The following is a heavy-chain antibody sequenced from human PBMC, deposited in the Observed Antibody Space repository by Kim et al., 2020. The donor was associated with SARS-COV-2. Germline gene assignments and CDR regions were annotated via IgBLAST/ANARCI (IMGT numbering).Heavy chain of an antibody. Sequence: GGSLRLSCAASGFTFSSYSMNWVRQAPGKGLEWVSSISSSSSYIYYADSVKGRFTISRDNAKNSLYLQMNSLRAEDTAVYYCARVRSSGWAYFDYWGQRTLVTVSS. V-gene: IGHV3-21*01. CDR3: ARVRSSGWAYFDY. CDR1: GFTFSSYS. J-gene: IGHJ4*02. CDR2: ISSSSSYI. D-gene: IGHD6-19*01.